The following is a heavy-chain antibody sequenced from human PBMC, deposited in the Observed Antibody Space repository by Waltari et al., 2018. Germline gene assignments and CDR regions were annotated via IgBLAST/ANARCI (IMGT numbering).Heavy chain of an antibody. CDR1: GGSISRGSYY. V-gene: IGHV4-61*09. J-gene: IGHJ4*02. CDR3: ARGQITMND. D-gene: IGHD3-22*01. CDR2: IYTSGST. Sequence: QVQLQESGPGLVKPSQTLSLTCTVSGGSISRGSYYWSWIRQPAGKGLEWIGYIYTSGSTNYNPSLKSRVTISVDTSKNQFSLKLSSVTAADTAVYYCARGQITMNDWGQGTLVTVSS.